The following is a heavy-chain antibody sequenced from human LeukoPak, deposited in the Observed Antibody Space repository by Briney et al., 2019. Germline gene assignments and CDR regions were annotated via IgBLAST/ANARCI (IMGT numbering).Heavy chain of an antibody. Sequence: GESLKISCKGSGYSFSSYWIGWVRQMPGKGLEWMGIIYPGDTDTRYSPSFQGQVTISADKSISTAYLQWSRLKASDTAMYYCARHYYASGSYYNDYWGQGTLVTVSS. CDR2: IYPGDTDT. CDR1: GYSFSSYW. J-gene: IGHJ4*02. CDR3: ARHYYASGSYYNDY. D-gene: IGHD3-10*01. V-gene: IGHV5-51*01.